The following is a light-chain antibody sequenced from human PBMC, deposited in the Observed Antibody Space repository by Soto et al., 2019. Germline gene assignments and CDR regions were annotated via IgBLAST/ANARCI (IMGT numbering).Light chain of an antibody. CDR3: QQYINWPP. J-gene: IGKJ1*01. CDR2: GAS. Sequence: EIVMTQSPATLSVSPGERATLSCRASQSVSSNLAWYQQKPGQAPRLLIYGASTRATGIPARFSGSGSGTEFTFTISSLQSEDFAVYYCQQYINWPPFGHGTKVEIK. CDR1: QSVSSN. V-gene: IGKV3-15*01.